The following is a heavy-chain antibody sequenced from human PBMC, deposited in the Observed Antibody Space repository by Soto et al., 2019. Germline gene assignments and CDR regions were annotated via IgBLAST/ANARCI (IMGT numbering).Heavy chain of an antibody. V-gene: IGHV1-18*01. CDR2: IGSYNNST. CDR1: GYTFTSYG. J-gene: IGHJ4*02. CDR3: ARHGNGDDY. Sequence: ASVKVSCKASGYTFTSYGVNWVRQAPGQGLEWMGWIGSYNNSTNYAQKLQGRVTMTTDTSTNTAYMELRSLRSDDTAVYYCARHGNGDDYWGQGTLVTVSS. D-gene: IGHD2-8*01.